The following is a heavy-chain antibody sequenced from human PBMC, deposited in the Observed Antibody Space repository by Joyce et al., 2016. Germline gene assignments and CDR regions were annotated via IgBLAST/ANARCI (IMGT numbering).Heavy chain of an antibody. CDR3: ARDPNSSGWLSLSYFDY. V-gene: IGHV3-30-3*01. CDR2: TSYDGSNK. D-gene: IGHD6-19*01. Sequence: QVQLVESGGGVVQPGRSLRLSCAASGFTFSSYAMHWVRQAPGKGLEWVAVTSYDGSNKYYADSVKGRFTISTDKSKNTLYLQMNSLRAEDTAVYYCARDPNSSGWLSLSYFDYWGQGTLVTVSS. CDR1: GFTFSSYA. J-gene: IGHJ4*02.